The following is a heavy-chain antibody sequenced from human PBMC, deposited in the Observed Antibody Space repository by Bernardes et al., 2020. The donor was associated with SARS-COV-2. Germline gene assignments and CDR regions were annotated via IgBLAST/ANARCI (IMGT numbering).Heavy chain of an antibody. J-gene: IGHJ4*02. Sequence: GGSLRLSCAASGFSFSTYGMNWVRQAPGKGLEWVSYISGSGSTIYYADSVKGRFTISRDNAKNSLYLQMNNLRVEDTAVCYCARDPSDYRGSGGSVDYWSQGIRLTISS. V-gene: IGHV3-48*04. D-gene: IGHD2-15*01. CDR1: GFSFSTYG. CDR3: ARDPSDYRGSGGSVDY. CDR2: ISGSGSTI.